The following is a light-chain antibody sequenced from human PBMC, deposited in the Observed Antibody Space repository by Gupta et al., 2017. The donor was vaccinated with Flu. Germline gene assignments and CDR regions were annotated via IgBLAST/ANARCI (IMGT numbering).Light chain of an antibody. CDR1: QGISNY. J-gene: IGKJ1*01. CDR2: DAS. Sequence: SVGDRVTITCRASQGISNYLAWYQQKPGKAPKLLIYDASTLLSGVPSRFSGSGSWSDFNLTISSLQTEDFATYYCQQLNSYPRTFGQGTKVEIK. V-gene: IGKV1-9*01. CDR3: QQLNSYPRT.